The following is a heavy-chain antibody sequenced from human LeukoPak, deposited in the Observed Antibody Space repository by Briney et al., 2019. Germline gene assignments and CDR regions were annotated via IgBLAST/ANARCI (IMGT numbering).Heavy chain of an antibody. V-gene: IGHV1-8*03. CDR3: ARGRRIAAAKGFQH. J-gene: IGHJ1*01. Sequence: GASVKVSCKASGYTFTSYDINWVRQATGQGLEWMGWMNPNSGNTGYAQKFQGRVTITRNTSISTAYMELSSLRSEDTAVYYCARGRRIAAAKGFQHWGQGTLVTVS. CDR2: MNPNSGNT. D-gene: IGHD6-13*01. CDR1: GYTFTSYD.